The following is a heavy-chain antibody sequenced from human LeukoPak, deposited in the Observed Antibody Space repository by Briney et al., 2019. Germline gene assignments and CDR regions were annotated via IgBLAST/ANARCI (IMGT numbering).Heavy chain of an antibody. Sequence: GGSLRLSCAASGFTFSSYGIHWVRQAPGKGRELVAVIWHDGRNKYYADYVKGRFTISRDNSKNTVLLQMNSLRAEDTAIYYCARNWGSDEAIDYWGQGTLVTVSS. V-gene: IGHV3-33*01. CDR1: GFTFSSYG. CDR3: ARNWGSDEAIDY. D-gene: IGHD2-21*02. J-gene: IGHJ4*02. CDR2: IWHDGRNK.